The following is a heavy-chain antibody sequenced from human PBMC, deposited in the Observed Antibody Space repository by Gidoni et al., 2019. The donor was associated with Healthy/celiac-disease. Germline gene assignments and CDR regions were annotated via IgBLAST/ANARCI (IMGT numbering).Heavy chain of an antibody. D-gene: IGHD4-4*01. Sequence: QVQLVESGGGVVQPGRSLRLSCAASGFTFSSYGMHWVRQAPGKGLEWVAVIWYDGSNKYYADSVKGRFTISRDNSKNTLYLQMNSLRAEDTAVYYCARSATVRWYYGMDVWGQGTTVTVSS. J-gene: IGHJ6*02. CDR3: ARSATVRWYYGMDV. V-gene: IGHV3-33*01. CDR2: IWYDGSNK. CDR1: GFTFSSYG.